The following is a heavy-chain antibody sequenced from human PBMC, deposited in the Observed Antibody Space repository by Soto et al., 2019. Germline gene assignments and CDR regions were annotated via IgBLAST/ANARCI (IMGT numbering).Heavy chain of an antibody. Sequence: QVQLVQSGAEVKKPGSSVKVSCKASGGTFSSYAISWVRLAPGKGREWMGGIIPIFGTANYAQKFQGRVTITADESTSTAYVELSSLRAEDTAVYYCARVPGSGIYYKPYYYYGMDVWGQGTTVTVSS. CDR1: GGTFSSYA. J-gene: IGHJ6*02. CDR3: ARVPGSGIYYKPYYYYGMDV. CDR2: IIPIFGTA. D-gene: IGHD3-10*01. V-gene: IGHV1-69*01.